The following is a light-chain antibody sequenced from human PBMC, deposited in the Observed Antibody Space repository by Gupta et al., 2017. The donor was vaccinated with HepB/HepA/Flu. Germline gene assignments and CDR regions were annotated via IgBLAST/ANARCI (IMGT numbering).Light chain of an antibody. Sequence: EIVLTHSPATLSLSPGERATLSCWASQSVSSNLAWYQQKPGQAPRLLMYGSSNRAAGIPARFSGSGSGTEFTLTISRLEPEDFAVYYCQQHNNCPLTFGGGKKGE. CDR3: QQHNNCPLT. V-gene: IGKV3-11*01. J-gene: IGKJ4*01. CDR1: QSVSSN. CDR2: GSS.